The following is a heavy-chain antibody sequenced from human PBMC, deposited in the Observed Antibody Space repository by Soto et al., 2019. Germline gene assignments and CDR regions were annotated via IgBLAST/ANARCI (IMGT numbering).Heavy chain of an antibody. J-gene: IGHJ1*01. CDR3: ARDGDYYYDSSGYYGYFQH. D-gene: IGHD3-22*01. Sequence: GGSLRLSCAASGFTFSSYWMSWVRQAPGKGLEWVANIKQDGSEKYYVDSVKGRFTISRDNAKNSLYLQMNSLSAEDTAVYYCARDGDYYYDSSGYYGYFQHWGQGTLVTVSS. CDR1: GFTFSSYW. V-gene: IGHV3-7*03. CDR2: IKQDGSEK.